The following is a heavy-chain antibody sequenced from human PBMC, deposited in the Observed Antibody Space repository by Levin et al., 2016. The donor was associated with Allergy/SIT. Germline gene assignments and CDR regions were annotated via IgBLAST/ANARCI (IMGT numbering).Heavy chain of an antibody. D-gene: IGHD6-13*01. CDR2: IYHSGST. J-gene: IGHJ5*02. CDR1: GYSISSGYY. CDR3: ARAAAGIVDGYSSWFDP. Sequence: SETLSLTCAVSGYSISSGYYWGWIRQPPGKGLEWIGSIYHSGSTYYNPSLKSRVTISVDTSKNQFSLKLSSVTAADTAVYYCARAAAGIVDGYSSWFDPWGQGTLVTVSS. V-gene: IGHV4-38-2*01.